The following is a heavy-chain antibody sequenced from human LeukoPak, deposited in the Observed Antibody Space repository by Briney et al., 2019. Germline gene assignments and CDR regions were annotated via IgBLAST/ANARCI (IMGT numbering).Heavy chain of an antibody. CDR2: IGGSNGIT. CDR1: RFTFNSYA. CDR3: ARNENSGWGYFDY. V-gene: IGHV3-23*01. D-gene: IGHD5-12*01. J-gene: IGHJ4*02. Sequence: GGSLRLSCAASRFTFNSYAMSWVRQAPGKGLEWVSVIGGSNGITFYVGSVKGRFTISRDNSKDTLYLQMNSLRAEDTAVYYCARNENSGWGYFDYWGQGTLVTVSS.